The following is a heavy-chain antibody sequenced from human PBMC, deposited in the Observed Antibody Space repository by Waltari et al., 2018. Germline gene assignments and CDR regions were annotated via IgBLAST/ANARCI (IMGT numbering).Heavy chain of an antibody. CDR2: FDPEDGET. CDR3: ARTTAYWFDP. CDR1: GYTLTELS. J-gene: IGHJ5*02. V-gene: IGHV1-24*01. D-gene: IGHD1-1*01. Sequence: QVQLVQSGAEVKKPGASVKVSCKVSGYTLTELSMHWVRQAPGKGLEWMGGFDPEDGETIYAQKLQGRVTITRDTAASTAYMELSSLISEDTAVYYCARTTAYWFDPWGQGTLVTVSS.